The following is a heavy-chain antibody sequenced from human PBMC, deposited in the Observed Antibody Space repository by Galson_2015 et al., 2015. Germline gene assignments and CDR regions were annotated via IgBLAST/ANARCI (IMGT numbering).Heavy chain of an antibody. CDR1: GFTFSSYA. J-gene: IGHJ4*02. CDR3: AKDQGIRVRGVPFIFDY. CDR2: ISGSGGST. D-gene: IGHD3-10*01. Sequence: SLRLSCAASGFTFSSYAMTWVRQAPGKGLEWVSAISGSGGSTYYADSVKGRFTISRDNSKNTLYLQMNSLRPEDTAVYFCAKDQGIRVRGVPFIFDYWGQGTLVTVSS. V-gene: IGHV3-23*01.